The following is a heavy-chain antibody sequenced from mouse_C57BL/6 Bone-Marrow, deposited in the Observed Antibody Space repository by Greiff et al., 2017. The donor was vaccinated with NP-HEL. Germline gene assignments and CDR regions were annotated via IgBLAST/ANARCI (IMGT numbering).Heavy chain of an antibody. CDR2: IDPENGDT. CDR1: GFNIKDDY. V-gene: IGHV14-4*01. D-gene: IGHD1-1*01. CDR3: TTGGSSPYAMDY. Sequence: EVQLQQSGAELVRPGASVKLSCTVSGFNIKDDYMHWVKQRPEQGLEWIGWIDPENGDTEYASKFQGKANLTADTSSNTAYLHLSSLTSEDTAVDYCTTGGSSPYAMDYWGQGTSVTVSS. J-gene: IGHJ4*01.